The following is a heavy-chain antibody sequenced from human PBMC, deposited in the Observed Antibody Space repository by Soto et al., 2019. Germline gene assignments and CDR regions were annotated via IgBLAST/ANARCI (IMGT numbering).Heavy chain of an antibody. D-gene: IGHD2-15*01. CDR2: ISAGGVNT. J-gene: IGHJ4*02. V-gene: IGHV3-23*01. CDR3: AKLPRYCSGASCFGGFFDF. CDR1: GFTFSSYA. Sequence: GGSLRLSCAASGFTFSSYAMSWVRQAPGKGLEWVSAISAGGVNTYYADSVKGRFTISRDNSKNMMSLQMNGLRAEDTAVDYCAKLPRYCSGASCFGGFFDFWGQGALVTVSS.